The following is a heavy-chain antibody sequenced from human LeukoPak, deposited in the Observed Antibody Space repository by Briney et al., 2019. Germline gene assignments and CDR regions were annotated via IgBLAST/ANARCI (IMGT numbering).Heavy chain of an antibody. D-gene: IGHD3-3*01. V-gene: IGHV3-48*03. CDR1: GFTFSSYE. CDR3: AKDILGSGDFWSGYFDAFDI. Sequence: GGSLRLSCAASGFTFSSYEMNWVRQAPGKGLEWVSYISSSGSTIYYADSVKGRFTISRDNSKNTLYLQMNSLRAEDTAVYYCAKDILGSGDFWSGYFDAFDIWGQGTMVTVSS. J-gene: IGHJ3*02. CDR2: ISSSGSTI.